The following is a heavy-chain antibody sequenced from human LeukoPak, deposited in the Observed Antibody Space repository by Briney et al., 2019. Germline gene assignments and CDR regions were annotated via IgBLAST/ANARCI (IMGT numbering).Heavy chain of an antibody. J-gene: IGHJ4*02. CDR2: MNTNSGNT. V-gene: IGHV1-8*03. D-gene: IGHD3-10*01. Sequence: GASVKVSCKASGYTFTNYDINWVRQATGQGLEWMGWMNTNSGNTGYAQKFQGRVTFTRDTSISTAYMEVSSLRSEDTAVYYCARGPYGSGSYSDYWGQGTLVTVSS. CDR1: GYTFTNYD. CDR3: ARGPYGSGSYSDY.